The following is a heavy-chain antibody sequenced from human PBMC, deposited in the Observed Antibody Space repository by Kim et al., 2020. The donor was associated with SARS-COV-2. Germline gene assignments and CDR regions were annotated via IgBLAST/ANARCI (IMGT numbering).Heavy chain of an antibody. CDR3: ATGRGQQLLRATGYYFDY. D-gene: IGHD6-13*01. CDR2: IYSGGSST. CDR1: GFTFSSYA. V-gene: IGHV3-23*03. J-gene: IGHJ4*02. Sequence: GGSLRLSCAASGFTFSSYAMSWVRQAPGKGLEWVSVIYSGGSSTYYADSVKGRFTISRDNSKNTLYLQMNSLRAEDTAVYYCATGRGQQLLRATGYYFDYWGQGTLVTVSS.